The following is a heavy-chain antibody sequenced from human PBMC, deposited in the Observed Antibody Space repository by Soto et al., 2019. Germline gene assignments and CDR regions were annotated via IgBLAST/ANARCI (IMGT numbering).Heavy chain of an antibody. Sequence: QVQLQQWGAGLLKPSETLSLTCAVYGGSFSNYYWSWIRQPPGKGLEWIGEINHSGSTNYNPSLTSRVTISVDTSKNQFSLKLSSVTAADTAVYYCAAYCSGGSCYNSYWYFDLWGRGTLVTVSS. CDR2: INHSGST. CDR3: AAYCSGGSCYNSYWYFDL. J-gene: IGHJ2*01. D-gene: IGHD2-15*01. V-gene: IGHV4-34*01. CDR1: GGSFSNYY.